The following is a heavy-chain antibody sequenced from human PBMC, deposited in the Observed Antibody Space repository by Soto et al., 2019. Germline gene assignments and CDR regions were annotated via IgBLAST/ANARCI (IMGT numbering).Heavy chain of an antibody. CDR2: IIPIFGTA. J-gene: IGHJ5*02. CDR3: ARAIVGPTTTGWLDP. CDR1: GGTFSRYA. V-gene: IGHV1-69*01. D-gene: IGHD1-26*01. Sequence: QVQLVQSGAEVKKPGSSVKVSCKASGGTFSRYAISWVRQAPGQGLEWMGGIIPIFGTANYAQKFQGRVTITADESTRTAYMELSSLRFEHTAVYYCARAIVGPTTTGWLDPWGQGTLVTVSS.